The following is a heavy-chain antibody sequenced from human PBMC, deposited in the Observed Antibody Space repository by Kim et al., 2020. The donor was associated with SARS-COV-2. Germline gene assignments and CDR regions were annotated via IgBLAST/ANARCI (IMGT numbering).Heavy chain of an antibody. J-gene: IGHJ4*02. CDR3: ARGVAAGFDY. CDR2: INHSGST. Sequence: SETLSLTCAVYGGSFSGYYWSWIRQPPGKGLEWIGEINHSGSTNYNPSLKSRVTISVDTSKNQFSLKLSSVTAADTAVYYCARGVAAGFDYWGQGTLVTVSS. CDR1: GGSFSGYY. V-gene: IGHV4-34*01. D-gene: IGHD6-13*01.